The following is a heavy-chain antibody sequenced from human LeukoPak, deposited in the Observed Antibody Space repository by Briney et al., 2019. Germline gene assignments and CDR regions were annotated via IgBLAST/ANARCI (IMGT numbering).Heavy chain of an antibody. CDR2: IYYRGST. CDR3: ARERYSSSSTIDY. D-gene: IGHD6-6*01. V-gene: IGHV4-31*03. J-gene: IGHJ4*02. CDR1: GGSISSGGYY. Sequence: SETLSLTCTVSGGSISSGGYYWSWIRQHPGKGLEWIGYIYYRGSTYYNPSLKSRVTISVDTSKNQFSLKLSSVTAADTAVYYCARERYSSSSTIDYWGQGTLVTVSS.